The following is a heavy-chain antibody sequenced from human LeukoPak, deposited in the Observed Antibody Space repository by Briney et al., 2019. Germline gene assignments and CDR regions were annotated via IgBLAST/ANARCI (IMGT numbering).Heavy chain of an antibody. CDR3: ARASAYSSSSGVNY. J-gene: IGHJ4*02. CDR1: GGSFGGYY. Sequence: SETLSLTCAVYGGSFGGYYWNWIRQPPGKGLEWIGEINHSGSTNYNPSLKSRVTISVGTSKNQFSLRLSSLTAADTAVYYCARASAYSSSSGVNYWGQGTLVTVSS. V-gene: IGHV4-34*01. D-gene: IGHD6-6*01. CDR2: INHSGST.